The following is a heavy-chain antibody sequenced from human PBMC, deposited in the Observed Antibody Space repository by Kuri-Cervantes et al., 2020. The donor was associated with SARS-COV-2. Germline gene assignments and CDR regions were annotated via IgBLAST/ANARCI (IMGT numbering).Heavy chain of an antibody. CDR3: ATQACPNGVCFSNAAFDV. D-gene: IGHD2-8*01. Sequence: SVKVSCKASGYSFTYRRLHWVRQAPGQALEWVGLITPFNGNTDHAQKFQDRVTITGDRSMNTAYMELTSLRSEDTAMYYCATQACPNGVCFSNAAFDVWGQGTMVTVSS. J-gene: IGHJ3*01. CDR2: ITPFNGNT. V-gene: IGHV1-45*02. CDR1: GYSFTYRR.